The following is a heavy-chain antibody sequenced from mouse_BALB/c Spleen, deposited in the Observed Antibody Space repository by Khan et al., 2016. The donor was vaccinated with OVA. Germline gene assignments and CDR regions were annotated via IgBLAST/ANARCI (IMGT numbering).Heavy chain of an antibody. V-gene: IGHV2-6-4*01. CDR3: ARAQYWNHGYYAMDY. CDR2: IWGGGGT. CDR1: GFSLSNYN. Sequence: QMQLEESGPGLVAPSQSLSITCTVSGFSLSNYNIHWVRQPPGKGLEWLGMIWGGGGTDYNSTLKSRLSISKDNSKSQVFLKMNSLQTDDTAMYYVARAQYWNHGYYAMDYWGQGTSV. J-gene: IGHJ4*01.